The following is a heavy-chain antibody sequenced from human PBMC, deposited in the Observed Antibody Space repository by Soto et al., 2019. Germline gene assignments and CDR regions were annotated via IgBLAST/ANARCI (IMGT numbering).Heavy chain of an antibody. CDR2: MYHSGST. CDR1: GGSISSGGYS. D-gene: IGHD2-2*01. V-gene: IGHV4-30-2*01. CDR3: ARVPDY. Sequence: SETLSLTCAVSGGSISSGGYSWSWIRQPPGKGLEWIGYMYHSGSTYYNPSLKSRVTISIDRSKNQFSLKLSSVTAADTAVYYRARVPDYWGQGILVNVSS. J-gene: IGHJ4*02.